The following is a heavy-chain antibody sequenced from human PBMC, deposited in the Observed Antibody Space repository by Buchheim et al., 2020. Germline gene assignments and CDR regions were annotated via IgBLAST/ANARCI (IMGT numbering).Heavy chain of an antibody. CDR3: ARDSGNMDV. Sequence: QVQLVQSGAEVKKPGASVKVSCKASGYTFTSDGISWVRQAPGQGFEWMGWISTSNGNTKYTKKFQGRVAMTTDTSTSTAYLELKSLRSDDTAVYYCARDSGNMDVWGQGTT. J-gene: IGHJ6*02. CDR1: GYTFTSDG. V-gene: IGHV1-18*04. CDR2: ISTSNGNT. D-gene: IGHD4-23*01.